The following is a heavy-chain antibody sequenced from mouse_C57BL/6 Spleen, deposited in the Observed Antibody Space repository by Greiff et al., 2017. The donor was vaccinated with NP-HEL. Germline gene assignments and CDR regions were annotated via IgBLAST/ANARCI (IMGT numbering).Heavy chain of an antibody. CDR2: IHPNSGST. CDR1: GYTFTSYW. CDR3: ARDGLLRSFAY. J-gene: IGHJ3*01. Sequence: QVQLQQSGAELVKPGASVKLSCKASGYTFTSYWMHWVKQRPGQGLEWIGMIHPNSGSTNYNEKFKSKATLTVDKSSSTAYMQLSSLTSEDSAVYYCARDGLLRSFAYWGQGTLVTVSA. D-gene: IGHD1-1*01. V-gene: IGHV1-64*01.